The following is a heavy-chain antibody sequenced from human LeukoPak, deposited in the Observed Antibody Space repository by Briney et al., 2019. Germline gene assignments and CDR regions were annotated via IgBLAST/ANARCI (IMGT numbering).Heavy chain of an antibody. Sequence: GGSLRLSCAASGFTLSSYSMSWARQAPGKGLEWVAALSVGGGDTYCADSVKGRFTISRDISKSTLYLQMNGLRAEDTATYYCARDYTEGITWYYYFDYWGQGTLVSVSS. D-gene: IGHD3-16*01. CDR1: GFTLSSYS. J-gene: IGHJ4*02. CDR3: ARDYTEGITWYYYFDY. CDR2: LSVGGGDT. V-gene: IGHV3-23*01.